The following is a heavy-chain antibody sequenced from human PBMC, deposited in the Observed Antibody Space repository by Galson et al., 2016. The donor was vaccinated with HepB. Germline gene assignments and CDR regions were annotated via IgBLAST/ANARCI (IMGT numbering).Heavy chain of an antibody. CDR3: AKEGTIFGMIPYGVDV. CDR1: GFTFDDYG. J-gene: IGHJ6*02. V-gene: IGHV3-23*01. D-gene: IGHD3-3*01. Sequence: SLRLSCAVSGFTFDDYGMTWVRQAPGKGLDWVSSINGGGGITYYADSVKGRFAISRDNSKNTVYLQMNSLRAEDTAVYYCAKEGTIFGMIPYGVDVWGQGTTVTVSS. CDR2: INGGGGIT.